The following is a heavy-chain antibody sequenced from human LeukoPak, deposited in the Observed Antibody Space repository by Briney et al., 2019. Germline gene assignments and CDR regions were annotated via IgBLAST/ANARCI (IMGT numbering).Heavy chain of an antibody. V-gene: IGHV4-39*01. J-gene: IGHJ4*02. CDR1: GDSISSSNYY. CDR2: TPYSGDT. Sequence: SETLSLTCTVSGDSISSSNYYWGWIRQPPGKGLEWIGSTPYSGDTVYNPSLKNRIIISVDTSKNQFSLKLTSVTAADTATYYCVRSLATSGMYWGQGTLVTVSS. D-gene: IGHD6-13*01. CDR3: VRSLATSGMY.